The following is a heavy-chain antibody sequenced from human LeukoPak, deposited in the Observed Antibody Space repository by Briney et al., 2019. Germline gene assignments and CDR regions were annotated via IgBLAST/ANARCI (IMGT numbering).Heavy chain of an antibody. CDR2: INPNSGGT. D-gene: IGHD2-15*01. CDR3: ARDPLLVIAPKRAFDI. CDR1: GYTFTVYY. J-gene: IGHJ3*02. Sequence: ASVTVTFKASGYTFTVYYMHWVRQPPGQGREWMGWINPNSGGTNYVQKFQGGATMTRHTPISTDYMELSGLRSDDRAVYYFARDPLLVIAPKRAFDIWGQGTMVTVSS. V-gene: IGHV1-2*02.